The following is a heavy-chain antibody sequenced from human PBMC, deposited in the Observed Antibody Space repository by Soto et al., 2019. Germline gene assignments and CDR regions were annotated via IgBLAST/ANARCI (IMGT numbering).Heavy chain of an antibody. V-gene: IGHV3-15*07. CDR1: GFTFSNAW. D-gene: IGHD2-2*01. J-gene: IGHJ4*02. CDR3: TTESGVYCISTSCYADYFDY. CDR2: IKSKTDGGTT. Sequence: PGGSLRLSCAASGFTFSNAWMNWVRQAPGKGLEWVGRIKSKTDGGTTDYAAPVKGRFTISRDDSKNTLYLQMNSLKTEDTAVYYCTTESGVYCISTSCYADYFDYWGQGTLVTVSS.